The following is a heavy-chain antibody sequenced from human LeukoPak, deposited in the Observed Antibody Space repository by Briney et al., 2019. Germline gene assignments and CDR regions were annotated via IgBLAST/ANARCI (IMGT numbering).Heavy chain of an antibody. J-gene: IGHJ4*02. CDR3: AKGSRGSGSSIDY. D-gene: IGHD3-10*01. CDR2: ISYDGSNK. V-gene: IGHV3-30*18. Sequence: GGSLRLSCAASGFTFSSYGMHWVRQAPGKGLEWVAVISYDGSNKYYADSVKGRFTISRDNSKNTLYLQMNSLRAEDTAVYYCAKGSRGSGSSIDYWGQGTLVTVSP. CDR1: GFTFSSYG.